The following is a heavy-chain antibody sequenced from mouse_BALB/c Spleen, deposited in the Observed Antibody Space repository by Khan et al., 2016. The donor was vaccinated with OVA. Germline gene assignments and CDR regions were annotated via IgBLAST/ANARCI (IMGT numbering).Heavy chain of an antibody. CDR1: GYSITSGYG. CDR3: ARTARIKY. Sequence: EVQLQESGPGLVKPSQSLSLTCTVTGYSITSGYGWNWIRQFPGNKLEWMGYISYSGSPNYNPSLKSRIYIPRDTSKNQFFRQLKSVTTEDTATYYCARTARIKYWGQGTTLTVSS. CDR2: ISYSGSP. D-gene: IGHD1-2*01. J-gene: IGHJ2*01. V-gene: IGHV3-2*02.